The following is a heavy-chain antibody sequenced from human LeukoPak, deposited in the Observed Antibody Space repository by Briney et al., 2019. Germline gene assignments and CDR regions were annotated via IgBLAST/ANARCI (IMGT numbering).Heavy chain of an antibody. CDR3: ARADITMIRGP. CDR2: IQYSGSN. J-gene: IGHJ5*02. CDR1: GCTISSYY. V-gene: IGHV4-59*08. Sequence: AETLTLTCTASGCTISSYYLHWIRQPPGKGLEWIGYIQYSGSNNCNTALTSRVAIPVAPPKNQFSLKLTSVTAADTAVYFCARADITMIRGPWGQGTLVTVPS. D-gene: IGHD3-10*01.